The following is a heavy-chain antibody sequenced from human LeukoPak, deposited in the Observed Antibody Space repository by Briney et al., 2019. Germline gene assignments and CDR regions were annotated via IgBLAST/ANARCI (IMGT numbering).Heavy chain of an antibody. CDR1: GFTFNNYG. D-gene: IGHD3-16*01. V-gene: IGHV3-30*03. Sequence: GGSLRLSCVASGFTFNNYGMHWVRQAPGKGLEGVAVISYDGRNEYYADSVKGRFTISRDNSENALYLQMNSLRAEDTAVYYCARSGGGMDDYWGQEPWSPSPQ. CDR2: ISYDGRNE. CDR3: ARSGGGMDDY. J-gene: IGHJ4*01.